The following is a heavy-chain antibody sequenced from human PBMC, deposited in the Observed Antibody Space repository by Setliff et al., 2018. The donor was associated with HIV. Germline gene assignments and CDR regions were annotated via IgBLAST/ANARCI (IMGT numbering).Heavy chain of an antibody. V-gene: IGHV3-7*01. J-gene: IGHJ4*02. Sequence: GGSLRLSCAASGFTVSPYWMSWVRQGPEGLEWVANIKQDGSEKYYVDSVKGRFTISRDNAKNSLFLQMNSLRAEDTAVYYCAREYCNSTSCYGYSGDYWGQGTLVTVSS. D-gene: IGHD2-2*01. CDR1: GFTVSPYW. CDR2: IKQDGSEK. CDR3: AREYCNSTSCYGYSGDY.